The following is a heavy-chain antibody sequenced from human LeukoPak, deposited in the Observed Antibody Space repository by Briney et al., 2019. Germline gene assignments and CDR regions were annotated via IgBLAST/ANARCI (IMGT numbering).Heavy chain of an antibody. CDR1: GFTFSSYW. Sequence: GGSLRLSCAASGFTFSSYWMSWVRQAPGKGLEWVSGISGGGGSTYYADSVKGRLTISRDNSKNTLYLQMNSLRAEDTAVYYCAKGGTSSWHSFDYWGQGTLVTVSS. CDR2: ISGGGGST. J-gene: IGHJ4*02. CDR3: AKGGTSSWHSFDY. D-gene: IGHD6-13*01. V-gene: IGHV3-23*01.